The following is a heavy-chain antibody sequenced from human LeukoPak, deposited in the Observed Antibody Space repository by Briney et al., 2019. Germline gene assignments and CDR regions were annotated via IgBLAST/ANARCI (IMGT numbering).Heavy chain of an antibody. D-gene: IGHD6-19*01. CDR3: ASFSSGVPRRFDY. V-gene: IGHV1-2*02. Sequence: ASVRVSCKASGYTFTGYYMHWVRQAPGQGLEWMGWINPNSGGTNYAQKFQGRVTMTRDTSISTAYMELSRLRSDDTAVYYCASFSSGVPRRFDYWGQGTLVTVSS. CDR2: INPNSGGT. J-gene: IGHJ4*02. CDR1: GYTFTGYY.